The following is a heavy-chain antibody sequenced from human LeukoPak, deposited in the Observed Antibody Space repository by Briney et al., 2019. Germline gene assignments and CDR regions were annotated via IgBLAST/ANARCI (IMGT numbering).Heavy chain of an antibody. CDR3: AKVLNGIMIAFGGVISDY. V-gene: IGHV3-23*01. CDR2: ISGSGGST. Sequence: PGGSLRLSCAASGFTFSIYAMSWVRQVPGKGPEWVSAISGSGGSTYYADSVKGRFTTSRDNSKNTLHLQMDSLRAEDTAVYYCAKVLNGIMIAFGGVISDYWGQGTQVTVSS. D-gene: IGHD3-16*02. J-gene: IGHJ4*02. CDR1: GFTFSIYA.